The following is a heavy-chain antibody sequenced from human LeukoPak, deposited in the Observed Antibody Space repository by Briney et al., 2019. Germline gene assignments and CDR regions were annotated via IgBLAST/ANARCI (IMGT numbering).Heavy chain of an antibody. CDR3: ATDPRVDGDWTGVYYYGMDV. V-gene: IGHV1-69*13. CDR1: GGTFSSYA. D-gene: IGHD3/OR15-3a*01. J-gene: IGHJ6*02. Sequence: GASVKVSCKASGGTFSSYAISWVRQAPGQGLEWMGGIIPIFGTANYAQKFQGRVTITADESTSTAYMELSSLRSEDTAVYYCATDPRVDGDWTGVYYYGMDVWGQGTTVTVSS. CDR2: IIPIFGTA.